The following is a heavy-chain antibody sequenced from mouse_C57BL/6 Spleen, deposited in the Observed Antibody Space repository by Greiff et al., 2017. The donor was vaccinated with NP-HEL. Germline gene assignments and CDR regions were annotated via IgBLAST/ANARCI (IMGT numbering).Heavy chain of an antibody. CDR2: INPNNGGT. Sequence: VQLKESGPELVKPGASVKIPCKASGYTFTDYNMDWVKQSHGKSLEWIGDINPNNGGTIYNQKFKDKATLTADKSSSTAYMQLSSLTYEDSAVYYCARDYDYVSYYFDYWGQGTTLTVSS. V-gene: IGHV1-18*01. CDR1: GYTFTDYN. D-gene: IGHD2-4*01. CDR3: ARDYDYVSYYFDY. J-gene: IGHJ2*01.